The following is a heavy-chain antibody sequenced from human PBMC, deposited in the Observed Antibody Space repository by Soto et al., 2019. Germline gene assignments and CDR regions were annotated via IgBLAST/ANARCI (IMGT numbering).Heavy chain of an antibody. CDR2: ISGSGGST. CDR3: AKSVGTASYYGYYFDY. CDR1: GFTFSSYA. Sequence: GGSLRLSCAASGFTFSSYAMSWVRQAPGKGLEWVSAISGSGGSTYYADSVKGRFTISRDNSKNTLYLQMNSLRAEDTAVYYCAKSVGTASYYGYYFDYWGQGTLVTV. V-gene: IGHV3-23*01. D-gene: IGHD4-17*01. J-gene: IGHJ4*02.